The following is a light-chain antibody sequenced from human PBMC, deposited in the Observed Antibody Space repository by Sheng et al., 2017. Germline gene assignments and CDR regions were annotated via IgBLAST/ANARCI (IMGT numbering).Light chain of an antibody. J-gene: IGLJ2*01. Sequence: QSALTQPRSVSGSPGQSVTISCTGTSSDVGGYNYVSWYQQHPGKAPKLMIYDVSKRPSGVPDRFSGSKSGNTASLTVSGLQPEDEADYYCSSYGGTKNLVFGGGTKLTVL. CDR2: DVS. V-gene: IGLV2-11*01. CDR3: SSYGGTKNLV. CDR1: SSDVGGYNY.